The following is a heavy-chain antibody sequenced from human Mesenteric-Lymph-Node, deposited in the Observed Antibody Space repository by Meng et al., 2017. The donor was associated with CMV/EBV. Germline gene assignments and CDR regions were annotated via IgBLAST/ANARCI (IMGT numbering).Heavy chain of an antibody. Sequence: SLKISCAASGFTFDDYAMHWVRQAPGKGLEWVSGISWNSGSIGYADSVKGRFTISRDNAKNSLYLQMNSLTAEDTAVYYCASHWTASGYWGQGMVVTVSS. D-gene: IGHD3/OR15-3a*01. CDR1: GFTFDDYA. V-gene: IGHV3-9*01. CDR3: ASHWTASGY. CDR2: ISWNSGSI. J-gene: IGHJ4*02.